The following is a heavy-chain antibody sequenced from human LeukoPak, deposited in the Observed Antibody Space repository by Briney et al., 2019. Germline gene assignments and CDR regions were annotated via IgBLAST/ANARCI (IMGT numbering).Heavy chain of an antibody. J-gene: IGHJ4*02. CDR1: GFTFDDYG. Sequence: GGSLRLSCAASGFTFDDYGMSWVRQAPGKGLECVSGINWNGGSTGYADSVKGRFTISRDNAKNSLYLQMNSLRAEDTALYYCXXXFSAAGTDYFDYWGQGTLVTVSS. CDR2: INWNGGST. D-gene: IGHD6-13*01. V-gene: IGHV3-20*04. CDR3: XXXFSAAGTDYFDY.